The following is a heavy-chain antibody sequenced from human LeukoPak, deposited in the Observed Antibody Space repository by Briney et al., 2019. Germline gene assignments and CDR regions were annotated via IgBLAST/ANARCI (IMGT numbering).Heavy chain of an antibody. Sequence: GASVKVSCKASGGTFSSYAISWVRQAPGQGLEWMGGIIPIFGTANYAQKFQGRVTITADKSTSTAYMELSSLRSEDTAVYYCARVGVFSSSWLLYWGQGTMVTVSS. CDR3: ARVGVFSSSWLLY. D-gene: IGHD6-13*01. J-gene: IGHJ4*02. V-gene: IGHV1-69*06. CDR2: IIPIFGTA. CDR1: GGTFSSYA.